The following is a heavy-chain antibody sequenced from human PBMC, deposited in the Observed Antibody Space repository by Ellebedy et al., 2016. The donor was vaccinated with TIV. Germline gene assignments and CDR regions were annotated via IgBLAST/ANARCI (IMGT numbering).Heavy chain of an antibody. CDR3: ARFGCRTTDCYGTYYHHGMDV. CDR2: IYYSGTM. Sequence: MPSETLSLTCTVSGGSISTYYWSWIRQPPGKGLEWIGYIYYSGTMTYNPSLKSRVGISVDTSHNQFSLKLYSVTAADTAVYYCARFGCRTTDCYGTYYHHGMDVWGQGTTVTVSS. J-gene: IGHJ6*02. CDR1: GGSISTYY. V-gene: IGHV4-59*01. D-gene: IGHD2-2*01.